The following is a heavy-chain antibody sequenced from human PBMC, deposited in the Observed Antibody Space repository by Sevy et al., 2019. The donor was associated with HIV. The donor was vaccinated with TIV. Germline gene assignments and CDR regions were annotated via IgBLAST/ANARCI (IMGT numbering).Heavy chain of an antibody. J-gene: IGHJ1*01. CDR3: ARAPSGSQGPGQYFHH. V-gene: IGHV1-18*01. CDR2: ITPNNGDT. CDR1: GYTFTNYH. Sequence: ASVKVSCKASGYTFTNYHITWVRQAPGQGLEWMGRITPNNGDTNYAQRLQDRVTMTTDTSTSTVYMELRSLRSDDTAVYYCARAPSGSQGPGQYFHHWGQGTLVTVSS. D-gene: IGHD1-26*01.